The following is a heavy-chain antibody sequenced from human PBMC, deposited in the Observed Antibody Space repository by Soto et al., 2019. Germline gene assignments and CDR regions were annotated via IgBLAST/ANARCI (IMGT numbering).Heavy chain of an antibody. Sequence: QVQLAQSGAEERKPGASVKVSCEATGYTFTAYALHWVRQAPGPRLEWMGWIKPANGNTKFSQRFQGRLTITSDTSANTMYMELSSLTSEDTAMYYCTRSAISPYGGLIGPFDYWGQGNLVAVSS. CDR2: IKPANGNT. V-gene: IGHV1-3*05. D-gene: IGHD3-16*02. J-gene: IGHJ4*02. CDR3: TRSAISPYGGLIGPFDY. CDR1: GYTFTAYA.